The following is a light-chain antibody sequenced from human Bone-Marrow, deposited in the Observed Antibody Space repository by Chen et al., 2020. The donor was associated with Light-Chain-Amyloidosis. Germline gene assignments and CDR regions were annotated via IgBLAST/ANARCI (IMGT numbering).Light chain of an antibody. Sequence: YELTQPPSVSVSPGQPASITCSGDKLGDKYACWYQQKPGQSPVLVIYQDSKRPSGIPERFSGSNSGNTATLTISGTQAMDEADYYCQAWDSSTAVFGTGTKVTVL. CDR1: KLGDKY. V-gene: IGLV3-1*01. CDR2: QDS. J-gene: IGLJ1*01. CDR3: QAWDSSTAV.